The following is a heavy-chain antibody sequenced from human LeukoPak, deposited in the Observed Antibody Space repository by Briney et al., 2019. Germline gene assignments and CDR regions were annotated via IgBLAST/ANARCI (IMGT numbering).Heavy chain of an antibody. V-gene: IGHV1-8*03. CDR2: MNPNSGNT. J-gene: IGHJ6*03. Sequence: ASVKVSCKASGYTFTSYDINWVRQATGQGLEWMGWMNPNSGNTGYAQKFQGRVTITRNTSISTAYMELSSLRSEDTAVYYCARAAHNYDILTGYFWDYYYYYMDVWGKGTTVTVSS. CDR1: GYTFTSYD. D-gene: IGHD3-9*01. CDR3: ARAAHNYDILTGYFWDYYYYYMDV.